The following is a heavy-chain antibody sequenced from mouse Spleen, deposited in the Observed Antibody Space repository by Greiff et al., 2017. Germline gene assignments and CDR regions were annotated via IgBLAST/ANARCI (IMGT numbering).Heavy chain of an antibody. CDR3: ARGGGLDY. V-gene: IGHV1-50*01. CDR1: GYTFTSYW. Sequence: QLSCKASGYTFTSYWMQWVKQRPGQGLEWIGEIDPSDSYTNYNQKFKGKATLTVDTSSSTAYMQLSSLTSEDSAVYYCARGGGLDYWGQGTTLTVSS. CDR2: IDPSDSYT. J-gene: IGHJ2*01.